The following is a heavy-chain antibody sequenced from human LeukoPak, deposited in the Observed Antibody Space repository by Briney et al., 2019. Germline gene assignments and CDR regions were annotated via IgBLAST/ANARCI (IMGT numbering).Heavy chain of an antibody. Sequence: GGSLRLSCAAPGFTIGGYSMNWVRQAPGKGLEWVASINAKGDYIYYGDSVKGRFTTSRDNAENSVSLQMNSLRVEDTATYYCAKDGGRILQRRSFLDSWGQGALVTVSS. J-gene: IGHJ4*02. CDR3: AKDGGRILQRRSFLDS. V-gene: IGHV3-21*01. CDR1: GFTIGGYS. D-gene: IGHD1-26*01. CDR2: INAKGDYI.